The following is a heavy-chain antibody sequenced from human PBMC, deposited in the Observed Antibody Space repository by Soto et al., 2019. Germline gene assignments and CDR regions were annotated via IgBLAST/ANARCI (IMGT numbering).Heavy chain of an antibody. CDR3: ARGDQLLWDY. D-gene: IGHD2-2*01. Sequence: SETLSLTCTVSGGSISSGGYYWSWIRQHPGKGLEWIGYIYYSGSTYYNPSLKSRVTISVDTSKNQFSLKLSSVTAADTAVYYCARGDQLLWDYWGQGTLVTVSS. V-gene: IGHV4-31*03. CDR2: IYYSGST. CDR1: GGSISSGGYY. J-gene: IGHJ4*02.